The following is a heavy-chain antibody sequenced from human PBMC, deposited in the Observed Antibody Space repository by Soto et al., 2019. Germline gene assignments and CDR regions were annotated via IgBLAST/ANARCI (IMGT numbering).Heavy chain of an antibody. CDR3: AHRATMTIFGLFIDNGIWFDP. CDR1: GFSLSTSGAA. V-gene: IGHV2-5*02. D-gene: IGHD3-3*01. Sequence: QINLIESGPTLVKPTQTLTLTCTFSGFSLSTSGAAVGWVRQPPGRALEWPALIYWDGDKRYNASLGNRLTITKDTSMNQVVLTLTNVDPADTATYYCAHRATMTIFGLFIDNGIWFDPWGQGTRVIVSS. J-gene: IGHJ5*02. CDR2: IYWDGDK.